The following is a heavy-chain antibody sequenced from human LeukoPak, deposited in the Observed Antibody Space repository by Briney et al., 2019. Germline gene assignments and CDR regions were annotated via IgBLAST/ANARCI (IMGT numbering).Heavy chain of an antibody. CDR3: ARHFYGTAYRNYYLYYMDV. Sequence: SSETLSLTCTVSGGSISSGHYYWRWIRQPRGQGLEWIGAIHDSGSTDYYPSLKSRVTISVDTSKTQFSLKLTSVTPADTAVYFCARHFYGTAYRNYYLYYMDVWGKGTTVTVSS. V-gene: IGHV4-39*01. D-gene: IGHD3/OR15-3a*01. CDR2: IHDSGST. J-gene: IGHJ6*03. CDR1: GGSISSGHYY.